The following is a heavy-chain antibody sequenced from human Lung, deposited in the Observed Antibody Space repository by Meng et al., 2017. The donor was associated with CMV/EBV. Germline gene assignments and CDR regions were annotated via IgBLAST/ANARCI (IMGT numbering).Heavy chain of an antibody. CDR1: GFTFREYW. V-gene: IGHV3-7*01. CDR3: FARPIDY. Sequence: ESLKISCIVSGFTFREYWMNWVRQATGKGLEWLASIKPYGSDTYYVDSVKGRFTISRDNAKNSVHLQMNSLRAEDTAVYYCFARPIDYWGQGTLVTVSS. CDR2: IKPYGSDT. J-gene: IGHJ4*02. D-gene: IGHD6-6*01.